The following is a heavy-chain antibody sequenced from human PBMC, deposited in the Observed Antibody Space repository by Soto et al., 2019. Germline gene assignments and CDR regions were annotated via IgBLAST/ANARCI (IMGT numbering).Heavy chain of an antibody. CDR1: GYSFTSYW. Sequence: LGESLKISCKGSGYSFTSYWIGWVRQMPGKGLEWMGIIYPRDSDTRYSPSFQGRVTISADKSIRTAYLQWSSLKASDTAMYYCARQAYGSGSSALDYWGQGTLVTVSS. CDR2: IYPRDSDT. CDR3: ARQAYGSGSSALDY. J-gene: IGHJ4*02. V-gene: IGHV5-51*01. D-gene: IGHD3-10*01.